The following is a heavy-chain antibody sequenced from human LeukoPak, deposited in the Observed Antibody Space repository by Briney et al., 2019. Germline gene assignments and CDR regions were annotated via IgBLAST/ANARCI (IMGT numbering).Heavy chain of an antibody. J-gene: IGHJ6*03. Sequence: RASVKVSCKASGYTFTVYYMHWVRQAPGQGLEWMGWINPNSGGTNYAQKFQGRVTMTRDTSISTAYMELSRLRSDDTAVYYCARDYSTSFRPYYYYYMDVWGKGTTVTVSS. CDR2: INPNSGGT. CDR1: GYTFTVYY. CDR3: ARDYSTSFRPYYYYYMDV. D-gene: IGHD2-2*01. V-gene: IGHV1-2*02.